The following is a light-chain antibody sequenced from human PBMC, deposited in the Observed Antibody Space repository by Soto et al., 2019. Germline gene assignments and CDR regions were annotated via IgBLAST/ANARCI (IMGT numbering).Light chain of an antibody. CDR3: QLSYLTWT. CDR1: QTIGTF. V-gene: IGKV1-39*01. J-gene: IGKJ1*01. CDR2: SAS. Sequence: DIQVTQSPSSLSASVGDRVTITCRASQTIGTFLNWYQQKPGKAPNLLISSASTLQSGVPSRFIGSGSGTDFALTISSLQSEDLATYYCQLSYLTWTFGQGTKVDIK.